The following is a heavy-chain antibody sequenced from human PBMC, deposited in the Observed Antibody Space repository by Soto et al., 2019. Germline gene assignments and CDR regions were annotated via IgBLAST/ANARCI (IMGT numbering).Heavy chain of an antibody. CDR3: ARIIVGVTVDL. Sequence: PAETLSLTCSVSGGSVSSDSYFWTWIRQPPGKGLEWIAYISYTGDTNYDPSLKSRVTISVDTSTNQFFLTLTSVTAADTAVYSCARIIVGVTVDLWGQGSLVTVSS. CDR2: ISYTGDT. V-gene: IGHV4-61*01. D-gene: IGHD1-26*01. CDR1: GGSVSSDSYF. J-gene: IGHJ5*02.